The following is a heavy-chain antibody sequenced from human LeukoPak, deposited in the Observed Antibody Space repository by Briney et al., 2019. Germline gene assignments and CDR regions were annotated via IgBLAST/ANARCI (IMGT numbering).Heavy chain of an antibody. D-gene: IGHD3-10*01. J-gene: IGHJ6*03. CDR3: EREGKITMVRGVIRYYYMDV. CDR1: GGSISSGSYY. Sequence: KPSQTLSLTCTVSGGSISSGSYYWSWIRQPAGKGLEWIGRIFTSGSTKYNPSLKSRVTISVDTSKNQFSLKLSSVTAADTAVYYCEREGKITMVRGVIRYYYMDVWGKGTTVTISS. CDR2: IFTSGST. V-gene: IGHV4-61*02.